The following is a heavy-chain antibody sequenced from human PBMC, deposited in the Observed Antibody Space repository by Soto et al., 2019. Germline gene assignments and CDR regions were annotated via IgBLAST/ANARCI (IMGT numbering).Heavy chain of an antibody. Sequence: PSETMRLSYSVSCDSIIDSSDYWGWFRQPPGKGPAWIWSISYSGTTYSGPSHYNTSLKSRVTISVDASKNQFSLKLRYVTAADTAFYYCAGAADFVLAQVGNEGYYHGLDFWGLGTTDTVSS. CDR2: ISYSGTT. D-gene: IGHD3-3*02. J-gene: IGHJ6*02. CDR3: AGAADFVLAQVGNEGYYHGLDF. V-gene: IGHV4-39*01. CDR1: CDSIIDSSDY.